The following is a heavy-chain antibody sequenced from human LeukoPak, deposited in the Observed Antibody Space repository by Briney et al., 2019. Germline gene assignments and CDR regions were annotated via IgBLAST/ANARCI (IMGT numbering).Heavy chain of an antibody. CDR1: RAALSSNHYY. Sequence: PSGTLSLTLAVSRAALSSNHYYGVWIRDSPGKALEWLGSVLQRWSTYCNPSLKTRATMSLDASKRQFSLNLTSVTAADTAAYYCARSPVFGVIILHFDCWGQGSLLTVSS. CDR3: ARSPVFGVIILHFDC. CDR2: VLQRWST. J-gene: IGHJ4*02. D-gene: IGHD3-3*01. V-gene: IGHV4-39*07.